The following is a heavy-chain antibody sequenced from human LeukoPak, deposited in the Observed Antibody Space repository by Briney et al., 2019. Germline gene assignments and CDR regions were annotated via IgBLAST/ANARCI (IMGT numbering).Heavy chain of an antibody. Sequence: GGSLRLSCAASGFTFSDYYMSWIRQAPGKGLEWVSYISSSGSTIYYADSVKGRFTISRDNAKNSLYLQMNSLRAEDTAVYYCARCRYQDYSSSRRFWFDPWGQGTLVTVSS. CDR3: ARCRYQDYSSSRRFWFDP. D-gene: IGHD6-6*01. CDR2: ISSSGSTI. V-gene: IGHV3-11*01. J-gene: IGHJ5*02. CDR1: GFTFSDYY.